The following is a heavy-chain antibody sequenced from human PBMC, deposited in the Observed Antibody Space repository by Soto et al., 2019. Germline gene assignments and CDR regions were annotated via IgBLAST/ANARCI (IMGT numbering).Heavy chain of an antibody. Sequence: EVQVVESGGGLVQPGGSLRLSCAASGFTFSDHYMDWVRQAPGEGLVWVGRSRDKANSYTTGYAASVKGRFTISRDDSKNSLYLQMDSLKTEDTAVYYCARVATHPNKDYDYWGQGTLVTVSS. CDR2: SRDKANSYTT. D-gene: IGHD7-27*01. CDR3: ARVATHPNKDYDY. V-gene: IGHV3-72*01. CDR1: GFTFSDHY. J-gene: IGHJ4*02.